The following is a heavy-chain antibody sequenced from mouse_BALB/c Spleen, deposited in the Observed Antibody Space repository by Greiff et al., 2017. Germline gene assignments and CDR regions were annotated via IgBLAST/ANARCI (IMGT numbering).Heavy chain of an antibody. CDR3: ARWHGPYYAMDY. CDR2: IYPGNVNT. Sequence: VQLQQSGPELVKPGASVRISCKASGYTFTSYYIHWVKQRPGQGLEWIGWIYPGNVNTKYNEKFKGKATLTADKSSSTAYMQLSSLTSEDSAVYFCARWHGPYYAMDYWGQGTSVTVSS. D-gene: IGHD1-1*02. CDR1: GYTFTSYY. J-gene: IGHJ4*01. V-gene: IGHV1S56*01.